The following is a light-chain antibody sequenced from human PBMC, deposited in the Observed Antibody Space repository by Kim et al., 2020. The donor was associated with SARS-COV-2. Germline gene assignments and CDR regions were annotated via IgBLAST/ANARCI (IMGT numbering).Light chain of an antibody. CDR1: SSNRGSNS. V-gene: IGLV1-47*01. CDR3: AAWDDSLSGWV. CDR2: GNS. Sequence: QRVTISCSGSSSNRGSNSVYWYQQLPGTAPKLLIYGNSQRPSGVPARFSDSKSGTSASLAISGLRSEDEANYFCAAWDDSLSGWVFGGGTKLTVL. J-gene: IGLJ3*02.